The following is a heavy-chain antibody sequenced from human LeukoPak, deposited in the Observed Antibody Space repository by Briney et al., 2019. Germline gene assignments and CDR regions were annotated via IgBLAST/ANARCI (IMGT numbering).Heavy chain of an antibody. CDR2: INPSDGSI. CDR1: GYTFTSYW. J-gene: IGHJ4*02. V-gene: IGHV1-46*01. Sequence: ASVKVSCKASGYTFTSYWIQWVRQAPGHGLEWMGLINPSDGSIAYAHRFQGRVTMTRDTSTSIVYMDLSSLRSEDTAVYYCAKAPRNSSTMLDYWGQGTLLTVSS. CDR3: AKAPRNSSTMLDY. D-gene: IGHD6-13*01.